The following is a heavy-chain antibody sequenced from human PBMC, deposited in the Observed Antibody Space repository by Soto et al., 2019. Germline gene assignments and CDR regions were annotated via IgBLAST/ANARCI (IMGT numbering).Heavy chain of an antibody. CDR2: INTGYVNT. CDR1: GYTFTSYA. J-gene: IGHJ4*02. V-gene: IGHV1-3*04. D-gene: IGHD6-19*01. Sequence: QVQLVQSGAEVKKPGASVKVSCKASGYTFTSYAMHWVRQAPGQRLEWMGWINTGYVNTKYSQKFQGRVTITRDTSASTAYMELSSLRSEDTAVYYCASPTPTGYSSGWLVHWGQGTLVTVSS. CDR3: ASPTPTGYSSGWLVH.